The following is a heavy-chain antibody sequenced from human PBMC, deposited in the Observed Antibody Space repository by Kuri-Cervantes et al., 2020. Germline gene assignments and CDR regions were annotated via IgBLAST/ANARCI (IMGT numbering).Heavy chain of an antibody. Sequence: GGSLRLSCAASGFTFSTYALSWVRQAPGKGLEWVSAISGDGDSTHYVDSVKGRFTISRDNSKNTVYLQMNSLRAEDTAVYYCARGSYPVVAATPGYWGQGTLVTVSS. V-gene: IGHV3-23*01. D-gene: IGHD2-15*01. CDR3: ARGSYPVVAATPGY. CDR1: GFTFSTYA. J-gene: IGHJ4*02. CDR2: ISGDGDST.